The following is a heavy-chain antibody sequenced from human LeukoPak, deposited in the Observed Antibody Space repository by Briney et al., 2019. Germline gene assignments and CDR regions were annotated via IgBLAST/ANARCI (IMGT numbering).Heavy chain of an antibody. CDR2: ISSSSSTI. V-gene: IGHV3-48*04. D-gene: IGHD5-24*01. J-gene: IGHJ3*02. CDR3: ARDGRLATNDAFDI. Sequence: GGSLRLSCAASGFTFSSYSMNWVCQAPGKGLEWVSYISSSSSTIYYADSVKGRFTISRDNAKNSLYLQMNSLRAEDTAVYYCARDGRLATNDAFDIWGQGTMVTVSS. CDR1: GFTFSSYS.